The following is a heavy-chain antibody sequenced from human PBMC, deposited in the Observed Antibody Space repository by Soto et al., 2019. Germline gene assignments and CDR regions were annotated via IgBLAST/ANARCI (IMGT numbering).Heavy chain of an antibody. D-gene: IGHD6-19*01. CDR3: AKDCRRLAVAGSASDS. CDR1: GFTFNDYA. Sequence: GGSLRLSCAASGFTFNDYAMAWVRQAPGKGLEWVSSISGSGGHSSYADSVRGRFTISRDNVNSILSLDMSDLSAEDTAVYYCAKDCRRLAVAGSASDSWGQGTLVTVSS. V-gene: IGHV3-23*01. CDR2: ISGSGGHS. J-gene: IGHJ4*02.